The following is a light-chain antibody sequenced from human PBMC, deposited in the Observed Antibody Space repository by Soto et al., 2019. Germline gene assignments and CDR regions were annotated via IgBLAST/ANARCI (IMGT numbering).Light chain of an antibody. CDR2: GAS. CDR3: QQTRAFPIT. J-gene: IGKJ2*01. V-gene: IGKV3-15*01. Sequence: EIVMTQGPATLSVSPGERATLACRASQSVSSNLAWYQQKPGQAPRLLIYGASTRATGIPARFSGSGAGTEFTLTILSLQPEDFATYYCQQTRAFPITFGQGTKVDIK. CDR1: QSVSSN.